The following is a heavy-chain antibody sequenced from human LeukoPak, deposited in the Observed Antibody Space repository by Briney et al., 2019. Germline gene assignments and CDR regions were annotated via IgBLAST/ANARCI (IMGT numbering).Heavy chain of an antibody. CDR3: AMTGRGYDFDY. Sequence: WMAIIYPGHSDTRYSPSFQGQVTISADKSISTAYLQWSSLKASDTAMYYCAMTGRGYDFDYWGQGTLVTVSS. D-gene: IGHD5-12*01. CDR2: IYPGHSDT. V-gene: IGHV5-51*01. J-gene: IGHJ4*02.